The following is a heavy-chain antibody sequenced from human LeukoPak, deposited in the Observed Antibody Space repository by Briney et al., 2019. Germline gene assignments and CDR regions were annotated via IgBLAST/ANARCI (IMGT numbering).Heavy chain of an antibody. D-gene: IGHD3-10*01. Sequence: SVKVSCKASGGTFSRYGISWVRQAPGQGLEWMGRIIPIFGIANYAQKFQGRVTITADKSTSTAYMELSSLTSEDTAVYYCARDQISYGSGSYPDYWGQGTLVTVSS. V-gene: IGHV1-69*04. CDR3: ARDQISYGSGSYPDY. J-gene: IGHJ4*02. CDR2: IIPIFGIA. CDR1: GGTFSRYG.